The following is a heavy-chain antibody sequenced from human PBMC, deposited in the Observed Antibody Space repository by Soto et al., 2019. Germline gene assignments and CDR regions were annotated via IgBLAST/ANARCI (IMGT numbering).Heavy chain of an antibody. J-gene: IGHJ4*02. CDR2: IYYSGST. CDR1: CGYISSYY. Sequence: SETLSLTCTVSCGYISSYYWTWIRQPPGKGLEWIGYIYYSGSTNYNPSLKSRVTMSIDTSRNQFSLKLSSVTAADTAVYYCARAFGSTMPSLFWGQGTLVTV. CDR3: ARAFGSTMPSLF. V-gene: IGHV4-59*01. D-gene: IGHD2-2*01.